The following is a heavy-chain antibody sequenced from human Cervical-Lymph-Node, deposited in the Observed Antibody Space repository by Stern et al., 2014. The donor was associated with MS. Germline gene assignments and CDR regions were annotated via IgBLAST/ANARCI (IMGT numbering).Heavy chain of an antibody. D-gene: IGHD4-17*01. V-gene: IGHV1-69*01. CDR2: ISPTFGTS. J-gene: IGHJ5*02. CDR1: GGTFGTHG. CDR3: ANYYGDNGGWFDP. Sequence: VHLVESGPEVKKPGSSVKVSCKASGGTFGTHGISWVRQAPGQGLQWMGGISPTFGTSNYAQNFQDRVTITADESTSTAYMVLSSLRSEDTAIYYCANYYGDNGGWFDPWGQGTLVTVSS.